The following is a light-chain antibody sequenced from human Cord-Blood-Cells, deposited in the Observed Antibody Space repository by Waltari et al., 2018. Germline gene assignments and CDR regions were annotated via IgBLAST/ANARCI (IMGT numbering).Light chain of an antibody. CDR2: DVS. CDR3: SSYTSSSTWV. J-gene: IGLJ3*02. V-gene: IGLV2-14*01. Sequence: QSALTQPASVSGSPGQSITISCTGTTSDGWGYNHVSWYQQHPGQAPKLMIYDVSQRPSGVSNRFSGSTSGNPASLTISGLQAEDEADYYCSSYTSSSTWVFGGGTKLTVL. CDR1: TSDGWGYNH.